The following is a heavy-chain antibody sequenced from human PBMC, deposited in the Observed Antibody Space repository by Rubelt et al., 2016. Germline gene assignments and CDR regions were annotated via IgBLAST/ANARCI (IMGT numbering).Heavy chain of an antibody. D-gene: IGHD5-24*01. CDR2: ISGSGGST. Sequence: GWVPAISGSGGSTYYADSVKGRFTISRDNSKNTLYLQMNSLRAEDTAVYYCATLGGRWLQLRFDYWGQGTLVTVSS. V-gene: IGHV3-23*01. J-gene: IGHJ4*02. CDR3: ATLGGRWLQLRFDY.